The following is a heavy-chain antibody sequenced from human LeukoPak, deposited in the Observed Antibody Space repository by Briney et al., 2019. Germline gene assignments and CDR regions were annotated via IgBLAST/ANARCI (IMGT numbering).Heavy chain of an antibody. CDR1: GHTFTSYD. D-gene: IGHD3-10*01. Sequence: GASVKVSCKASGHTFTSYDINWVRQATGLGPEWMGWMNPNSGNTGYAQKFQGRVTTTRNTSISTAYLELSSLTSEDTAVYYCAKTGITMVQGVRYFDYWGQGTLVTVSS. CDR3: AKTGITMVQGVRYFDY. J-gene: IGHJ4*02. V-gene: IGHV1-8*01. CDR2: MNPNSGNT.